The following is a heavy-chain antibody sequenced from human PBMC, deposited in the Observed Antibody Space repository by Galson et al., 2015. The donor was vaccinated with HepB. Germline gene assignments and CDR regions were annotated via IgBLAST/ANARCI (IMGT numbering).Heavy chain of an antibody. D-gene: IGHD3-10*01. J-gene: IGHJ4*02. CDR2: ISGTGGST. Sequence: SLRLSCAASGFTFSSYAMSWVRQAPGKGLKWVSAISGTGGSTYYADSVKGRFTISRDNSKNTVYLQMNSLRAEDTAVYYCAKDPLRFGERPLLGYFDYWGQGTLVTVSS. CDR3: AKDPLRFGERPLLGYFDY. CDR1: GFTFSSYA. V-gene: IGHV3-23*01.